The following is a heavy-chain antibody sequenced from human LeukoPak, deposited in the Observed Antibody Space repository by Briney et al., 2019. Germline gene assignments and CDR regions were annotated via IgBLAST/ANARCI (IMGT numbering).Heavy chain of an antibody. V-gene: IGHV4-4*07. D-gene: IGHD2-2*01. CDR2: IYTSGST. Sequence: SETLSLTCTVSGGSISSYYWSWIRQPARKGLEWIGRIYTSGSTNYNPSLKSRVTMSVDTSKNQFSLKLSSVTAADTAVYYCAREGHCSSTSCIDYWGQGTLVTVSS. CDR1: GGSISSYY. CDR3: AREGHCSSTSCIDY. J-gene: IGHJ4*02.